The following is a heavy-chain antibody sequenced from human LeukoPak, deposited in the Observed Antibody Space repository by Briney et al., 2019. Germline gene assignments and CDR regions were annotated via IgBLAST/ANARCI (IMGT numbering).Heavy chain of an antibody. CDR3: AKDIIAVAGDAFDI. CDR1: GFTFSSYA. Sequence: GGSLRLSCAASGFTFSSYAMHWVRQAPGKGLEWVAVISYDGSNKYYADSVKGRFTISRDNSKNTLYLQMNSLRAEDTAVYYCAKDIIAVAGDAFDIWGQGTMVTVSS. J-gene: IGHJ3*02. D-gene: IGHD6-19*01. V-gene: IGHV3-30-3*01. CDR2: ISYDGSNK.